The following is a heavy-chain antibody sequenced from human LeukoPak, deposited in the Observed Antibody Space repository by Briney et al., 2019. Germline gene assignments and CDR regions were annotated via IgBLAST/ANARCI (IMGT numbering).Heavy chain of an antibody. CDR2: IYYSGST. D-gene: IGHD6-25*01. CDR1: GGSISSYY. V-gene: IGHV4-59*01. Sequence: SETLSLTCTVSGGSISSYYWSWIRQPPGKGLEWIGYIYYSGSTNYNPSLKSRVTISVDTSKNQFSLKLSSVTAADTAVYYCAGGRGSGRSGYYYYGMDVWGQGTTVTVSS. CDR3: AGGRGSGRSGYYYYGMDV. J-gene: IGHJ6*02.